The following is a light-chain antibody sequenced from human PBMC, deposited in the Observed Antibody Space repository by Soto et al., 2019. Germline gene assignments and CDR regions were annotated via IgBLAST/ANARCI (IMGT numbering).Light chain of an antibody. V-gene: IGLV3-21*04. J-gene: IGLJ2*01. CDR1: NIGSKS. CDR2: YDS. CDR3: QVWDTHVV. Sequence: SSELTQPPSVSVAPGKTARITCGGNNIGSKSVHWYQQKPGQAPVLVIYYDSDRPSGIPERFSGSNSGNTATLTISRVEAGDEADYYCQVWDTHVVFGGGTKLTVL.